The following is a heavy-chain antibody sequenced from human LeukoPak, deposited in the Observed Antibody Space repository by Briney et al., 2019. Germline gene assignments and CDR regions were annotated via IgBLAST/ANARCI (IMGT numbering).Heavy chain of an antibody. CDR2: MNPNSGNT. D-gene: IGHD3-9*01. CDR1: GYTFTSYD. CDR3: ARVRSVIRYFDWLSIYYYGMDV. J-gene: IGHJ6*02. V-gene: IGHV1-8*01. Sequence: ASVKVSCKTFGYTFTSYDLKCVRQATGRGLEWVGWMNPNSGNTGYAQKFQGRVTMTRNTSISTAYMELSSLRSEDTAVYYCARVRSVIRYFDWLSIYYYGMDVWGQGTTVTVSS.